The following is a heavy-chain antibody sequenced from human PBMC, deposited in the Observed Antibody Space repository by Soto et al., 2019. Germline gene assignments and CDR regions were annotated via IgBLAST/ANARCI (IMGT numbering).Heavy chain of an antibody. Sequence: GASVKVSCKASGGTFSSYAISWVRQAPGQGLEWMGGIIPIFGTANYAQKFQGRVTITADESTSTAYMELSSLRSEDTAVYYCAATNDGIAVAVKWELLSGMDVWGQGTTVTVSS. CDR3: AATNDGIAVAVKWELLSGMDV. D-gene: IGHD1-26*01. CDR2: IIPIFGTA. V-gene: IGHV1-69*13. CDR1: GGTFSSYA. J-gene: IGHJ6*02.